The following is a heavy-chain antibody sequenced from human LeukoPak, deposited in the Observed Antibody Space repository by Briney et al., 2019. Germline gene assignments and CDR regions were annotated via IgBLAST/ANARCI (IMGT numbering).Heavy chain of an antibody. D-gene: IGHD4-11*01. V-gene: IGHV1-69*05. CDR1: GGTFSSYA. CDR2: IIPIFGTA. J-gene: IGHJ4*02. Sequence: SVKVSCKASGGTFSSYAINWVRQAPGQGVELMGGIIPIFGTANHPQKFQGRVTITTDESTSTAYMELSSLRSEDTAMYYCARAVGDYSNYYFDYWGQGTLVTVSS. CDR3: ARAVGDYSNYYFDY.